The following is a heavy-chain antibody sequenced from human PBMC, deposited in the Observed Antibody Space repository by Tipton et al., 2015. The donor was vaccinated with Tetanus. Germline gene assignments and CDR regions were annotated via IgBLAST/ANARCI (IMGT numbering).Heavy chain of an antibody. D-gene: IGHD2-8*01. CDR3: ARAHCTDGVCNFDF. J-gene: IGHJ4*02. Sequence: QLVQSGGEVKKPGESLKISCEGSGYIFNNYWIGWVRQKPGKGLEWMWIIYPGDSDTRYSPSFQGQVTISVDKSINTAYLQWSSLKASDTSMFYCARAHCTDGVCNFDFWGQGALVTVAS. CDR2: IYPGDSDT. V-gene: IGHV5-51*01. CDR1: GYIFNNYW.